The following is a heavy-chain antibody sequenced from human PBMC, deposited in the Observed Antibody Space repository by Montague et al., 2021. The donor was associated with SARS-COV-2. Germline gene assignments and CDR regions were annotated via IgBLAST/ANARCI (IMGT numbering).Heavy chain of an antibody. CDR3: SRIAFAVIPH. V-gene: IGHV6-1*01. Sequence: CAISGDSDAGEEPRCRWEKHSPEIRLHGLVGTYFRSDWNYDYAASVAGRVTVNPDTSKNQVSLELRSVTPEDTAVYYCSRIAFAVIPHWGQGTLVTVSS. CDR1: GDSDAGEEPR. J-gene: IGHJ4*02. D-gene: IGHD3-16*01. CDR2: TYFRSDWNY.